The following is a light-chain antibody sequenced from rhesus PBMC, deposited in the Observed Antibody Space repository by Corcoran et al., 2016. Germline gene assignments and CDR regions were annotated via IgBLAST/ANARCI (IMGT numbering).Light chain of an antibody. Sequence: VILTQSPATLSLSPGERATLSCRASQRVSSYLAWYQQKPGQAPKLLISGASSRATGTPDRFSGSGSGTEFTLTLSSLEPEDSAVYYCQKYSRPPFTFGPGTRLNLK. CDR2: GAS. CDR1: QRVSSY. V-gene: IGKV3-53*02. J-gene: IGKJ3*01. CDR3: QKYSRPPFT.